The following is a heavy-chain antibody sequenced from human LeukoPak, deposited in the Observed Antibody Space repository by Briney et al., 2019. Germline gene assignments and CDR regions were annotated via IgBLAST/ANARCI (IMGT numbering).Heavy chain of an antibody. CDR1: GFTFSKSW. V-gene: IGHV3-7*01. J-gene: IGHJ4*02. D-gene: IGHD7-27*01. Sequence: GGSLRLSCTASGFTFSKSWMSWVRQAPGKGPEWVANIKEDASEKYYVDSVKGRFTISRDNGENAVYLQMNSLRDDDTAVYYCAKTGERGYWGQGTLVTVSS. CDR3: AKTGERGY. CDR2: IKEDASEK.